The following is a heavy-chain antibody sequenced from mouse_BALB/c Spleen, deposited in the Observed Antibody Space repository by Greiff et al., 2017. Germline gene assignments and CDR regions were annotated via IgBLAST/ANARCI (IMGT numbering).Heavy chain of an antibody. CDR1: GFSLTSYG. CDR2: IWAGGST. J-gene: IGHJ4*01. D-gene: IGHD2-14*01. Sequence: QVQLKESGPGLVAPSQSLSITCTVSGFSLTSYGVHWVRQPPGKGLEWLGVIWAGGSTNYNSALMSRLSISKDNSKSQVFLKMNSLQTDDTAMYYCARGDRYGYAMDYWGQGTSVTGSS. CDR3: ARGDRYGYAMDY. V-gene: IGHV2-9*02.